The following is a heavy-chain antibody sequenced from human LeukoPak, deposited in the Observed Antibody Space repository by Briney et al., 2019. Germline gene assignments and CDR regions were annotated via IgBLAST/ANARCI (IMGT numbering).Heavy chain of an antibody. CDR3: AREGSSSGWPEYFQH. Sequence: SETLSLTCTVSGGSISSYYWSWIRQPPGKGLEWIGYIYYSGSTNYNPSPKSRVTISVDTSKNQFSLKLSSVTAADTAVYYCAREGSSSGWPEYFQHWGQGTLVTVSS. J-gene: IGHJ1*01. CDR1: GGSISSYY. D-gene: IGHD6-19*01. V-gene: IGHV4-59*01. CDR2: IYYSGST.